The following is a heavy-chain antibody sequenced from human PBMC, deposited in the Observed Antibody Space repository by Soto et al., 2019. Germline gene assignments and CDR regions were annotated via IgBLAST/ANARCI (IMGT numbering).Heavy chain of an antibody. CDR2: IYYSGST. D-gene: IGHD4-17*01. Sequence: QVQLQESGPGLVKPSQTLSLTCTVSGGSISSGGYYWSWIRQHPGKGLEWIGYIYYSGSTYYNPSIKSRVTISVDTSKNQFSLKLSSVTAADTAVYYCARDNHGDYYYYGMDVWGQGTTVTVSS. CDR1: GGSISSGGYY. J-gene: IGHJ6*02. V-gene: IGHV4-31*03. CDR3: ARDNHGDYYYYGMDV.